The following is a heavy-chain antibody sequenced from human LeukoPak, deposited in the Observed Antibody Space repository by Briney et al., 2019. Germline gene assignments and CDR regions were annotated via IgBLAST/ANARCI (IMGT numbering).Heavy chain of an antibody. Sequence: GGSLRLSCAASGFTFSSYAMSWVRQAPGKGLEWVSTVSGSGVSTYYADSVKGRFTVSRDNSKNTLYLQMNSLGAEDTAVYYCAKPRVTNYWYFDLWGRGTVVTVSS. J-gene: IGHJ2*01. D-gene: IGHD5-18*01. V-gene: IGHV3-23*01. CDR3: AKPRVTNYWYFDL. CDR2: VSGSGVST. CDR1: GFTFSSYA.